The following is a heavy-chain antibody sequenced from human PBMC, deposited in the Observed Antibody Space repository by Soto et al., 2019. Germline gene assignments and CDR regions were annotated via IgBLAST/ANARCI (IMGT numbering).Heavy chain of an antibody. CDR2: IYYSGST. CDR1: GGSISSYY. CDR3: ARAYYYDSSGYYFDY. Sequence: SETLSLTCTVSGGSISSYYWSWIRQPPGKGLEWIGYIYYSGSTNYNPSLKSRVTISVDTSKNQFSLKLSSVTAADTAVYYCARAYYYDSSGYYFDYWGQGTLVTV. J-gene: IGHJ4*02. V-gene: IGHV4-59*01. D-gene: IGHD3-22*01.